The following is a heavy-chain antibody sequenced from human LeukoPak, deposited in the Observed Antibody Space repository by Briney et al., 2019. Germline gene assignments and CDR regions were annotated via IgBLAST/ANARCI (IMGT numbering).Heavy chain of an antibody. CDR2: IRQDGSEK. V-gene: IGHV3-7*01. D-gene: IGHD6-13*01. CDR3: ARDGTAAGLYFDL. J-gene: IGHJ4*01. CDR1: GFTFTDYW. Sequence: PGGSLRLSCEVSGFTFTDYWMSWVRQAPGKGPEWVASIRQDGSEKTYVDSVKGRFTISRDNTKNSLSLQLNGLRAEDTAVYYRARDGTAAGLYFDLWGQGTLVTVSS.